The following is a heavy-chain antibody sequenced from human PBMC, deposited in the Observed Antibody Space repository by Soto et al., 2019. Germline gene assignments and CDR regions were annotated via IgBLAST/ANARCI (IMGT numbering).Heavy chain of an antibody. Sequence: PGESLKISCKGSGYSFTSYWIGWVRQMPGKGLEWMGIIYPGDSDTRYSPSFQGQVTISADKSISTAYLQWSSLKASDTAVYYCARKEYYYGSGSYYHFDYWGQGTLVTVSS. CDR1: GYSFTSYW. V-gene: IGHV5-51*01. CDR2: IYPGDSDT. CDR3: ARKEYYYGSGSYYHFDY. J-gene: IGHJ4*02. D-gene: IGHD3-10*01.